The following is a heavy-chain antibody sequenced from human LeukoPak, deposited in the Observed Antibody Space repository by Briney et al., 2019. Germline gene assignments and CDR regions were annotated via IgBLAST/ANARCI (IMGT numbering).Heavy chain of an antibody. CDR3: ARGRRILVGDTNAGDFFDY. CDR2: VSPNNGDT. D-gene: IGHD1-26*01. CDR1: GYTFTNYY. V-gene: IGHV1-2*02. Sequence: ASVKVSCKASGYTFTNYYIHWLRQAPGQGLEWMGWVSPNNGDTYRTQKFQGRVTMTRDTSINTAYIELSRLRSDDTAVYYCARGRRILVGDTNAGDFFDYWGQGALVTVSS. J-gene: IGHJ4*02.